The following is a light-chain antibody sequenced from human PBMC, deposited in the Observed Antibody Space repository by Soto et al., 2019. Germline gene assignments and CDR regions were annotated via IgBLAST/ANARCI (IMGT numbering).Light chain of an antibody. CDR1: QSISDY. V-gene: IGKV1-17*01. CDR3: QQHNSYPYT. CDR2: ATS. Sequence: DIQMTQSPSSLSASVGDRVTITCRASQSISDYLNWYQQKPGKAPRLLIYATSTLHSGVPSRFSGSGSGTEFTLTVSSLQPEDFATYHCQQHNSYPYTFGQGTNLEIK. J-gene: IGKJ2*01.